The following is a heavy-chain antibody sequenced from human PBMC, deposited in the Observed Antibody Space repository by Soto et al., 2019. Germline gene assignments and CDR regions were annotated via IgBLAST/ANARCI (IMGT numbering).Heavy chain of an antibody. J-gene: IGHJ6*02. D-gene: IGHD2-8*01. Sequence: ASAKFSCKASGYSFTDYHIHWVRQAPGQGLEWLGRINPKSGGTSTAQKFQGWVTMTTDTSISTASMELTRLTSDDTAIYYCARGDSTDCSNGVCSFFYNHDMDVWGQGTTVTVSS. CDR3: ARGDSTDCSNGVCSFFYNHDMDV. CDR2: INPKSGGT. V-gene: IGHV1-2*04. CDR1: GYSFTDYH.